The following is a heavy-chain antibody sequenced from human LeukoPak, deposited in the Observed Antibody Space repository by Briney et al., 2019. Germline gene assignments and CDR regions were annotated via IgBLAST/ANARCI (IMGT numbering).Heavy chain of an antibody. Sequence: ASVKVSCKASGGTFISYAISWVRQAPGQGLEWMGGIIPIFGTANYAQKFQGRVTITADESTSTAYMELSSLRSEDTAVYYCAREGRTGYSSGWLDYWGQGTLVTVSS. CDR2: IIPIFGTA. CDR1: GGTFISYA. CDR3: AREGRTGYSSGWLDY. J-gene: IGHJ4*02. V-gene: IGHV1-69*13. D-gene: IGHD6-19*01.